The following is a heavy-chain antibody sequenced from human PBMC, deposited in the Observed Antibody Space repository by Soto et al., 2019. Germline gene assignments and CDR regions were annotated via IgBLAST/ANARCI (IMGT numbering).Heavy chain of an antibody. J-gene: IGHJ6*02. V-gene: IGHV4-61*01. CDR2: VYYNGFT. Sequence: LGNPSPTLSFSGGSGSRDSYHWAWVPPPAGKGLEWIGYVYYNGFTNYNASLKSRAIISVDTSKNQFSLKLDSVTAADTAVYYCARDSAYGDLGLDVWGQGTTVTVSS. D-gene: IGHD4-17*01. CDR3: ARDSAYGDLGLDV. CDR1: GGSGSRDSYH.